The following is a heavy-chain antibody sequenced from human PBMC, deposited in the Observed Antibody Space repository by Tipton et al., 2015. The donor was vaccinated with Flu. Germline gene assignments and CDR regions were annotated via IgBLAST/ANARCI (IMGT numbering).Heavy chain of an antibody. CDR1: GFTFSSYG. D-gene: IGHD6-13*01. V-gene: IGHV3-30*03. J-gene: IGHJ6*02. CDR2: VPYRGTTE. Sequence: SLRLSCAGSGFTFSSYGMNWVRQIPGKGLEWVALVPYRGTTEYYADSVKGRFTISRDNSKNTVYLQMNSLRVGDTAVYYCARGPLPDSNWYNGMDVWGQGTSVTVFS. CDR3: ARGPLPDSNWYNGMDV.